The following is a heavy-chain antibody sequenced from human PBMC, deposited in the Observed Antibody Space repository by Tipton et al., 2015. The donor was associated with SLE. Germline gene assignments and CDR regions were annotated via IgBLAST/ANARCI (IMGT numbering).Heavy chain of an antibody. D-gene: IGHD3-3*01. J-gene: IGHJ6*03. CDR3: ARLLVYDFWSGYPQYYYYYMDV. Sequence: TLSLTCAVYGGSFSGYSWSWIRQPPGKGLEWIGEINHSGSTNYNPSLKSRVTISVDTSKNQFSLKLSSVTAADTAVYYCARLLVYDFWSGYPQYYYYYMDVWGKGTTVTVSS. CDR2: INHSGST. V-gene: IGHV4-34*01. CDR1: GGSFSGYS.